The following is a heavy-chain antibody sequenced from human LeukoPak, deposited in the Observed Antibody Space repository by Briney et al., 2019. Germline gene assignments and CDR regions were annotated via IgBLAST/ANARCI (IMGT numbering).Heavy chain of an antibody. CDR2: IYHSGNT. CDR1: GGSISSGGYS. V-gene: IGHV4-30-2*02. D-gene: IGHD2-2*01. Sequence: PSETLSLTCAVSGGSISSGGYSWSWIRQPPGKGLEWIGYIYHSGNTNYNPSLKSRVTISVDTSKNQFSLKLSSVTAADTAVYYCARYHVGFDPWGQGTLVTGSS. CDR3: ARYHVGFDP. J-gene: IGHJ5*02.